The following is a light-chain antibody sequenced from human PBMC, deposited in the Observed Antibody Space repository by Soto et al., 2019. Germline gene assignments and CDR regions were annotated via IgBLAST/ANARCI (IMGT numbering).Light chain of an antibody. CDR2: DVN. Sequence: QSVLTQPRSVSGSPGQSVTISCTGTSSDVGGYSYVSWYQHHPGKAPKLMIYDVNQRPSGVPDRFSGSKSGDTASLTISGLQAEDEADYYCCSYAGSGRRYVFGTGTKVTVL. CDR1: SSDVGGYSY. J-gene: IGLJ1*01. CDR3: CSYAGSGRRYV. V-gene: IGLV2-11*01.